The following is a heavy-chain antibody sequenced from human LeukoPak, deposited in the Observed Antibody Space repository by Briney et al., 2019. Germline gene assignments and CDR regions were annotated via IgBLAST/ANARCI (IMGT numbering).Heavy chain of an antibody. CDR1: GGSISSYY. Sequence: PSETLSLTCSVSGGSISSYYWSWTRQPPGKGLEYIGYSYYSGSTDYNPSLKSRVTISVDTSNQFSLMLTSVTAADTAVYYCARQSIAARRAFDIWGQGTMVTVSS. CDR3: ARQSIAARRAFDI. J-gene: IGHJ3*02. D-gene: IGHD6-6*01. CDR2: SYYSGST. V-gene: IGHV4-59*08.